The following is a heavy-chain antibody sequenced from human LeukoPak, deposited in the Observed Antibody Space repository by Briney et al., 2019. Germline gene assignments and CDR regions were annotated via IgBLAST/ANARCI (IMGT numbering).Heavy chain of an antibody. CDR2: IYHSGST. CDR1: GYSISSGYY. D-gene: IGHD1-26*01. Sequence: SETLSLTCTVSGYSISSGYYWGWIRQPPGKGLEWIGSIYHSGSTYYNPPLKCRVTISVDTSKNQFSLKLSSVTAADTAVYYCARGRRKLLVGGYWGQGTLVTVSS. V-gene: IGHV4-38-2*02. CDR3: ARGRRKLLVGGY. J-gene: IGHJ4*02.